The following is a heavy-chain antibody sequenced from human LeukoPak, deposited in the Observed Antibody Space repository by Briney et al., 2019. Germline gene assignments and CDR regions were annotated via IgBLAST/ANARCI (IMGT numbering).Heavy chain of an antibody. CDR1: GFTFASYA. CDR2: ISSDGTTE. V-gene: IGHV3-30-3*01. CDR3: ARGRDSGSFIIDY. Sequence: GGSLRLSCAGSGFTFASYAVHWVRQAPGKRLEWVAFISSDGTTEHYRDSVKGRFTLSRDNSKNTVSLQMNSLGTEDTAVYYCARGRDSGSFIIDYWGQGTLVTVSS. D-gene: IGHD3-10*01. J-gene: IGHJ4*02.